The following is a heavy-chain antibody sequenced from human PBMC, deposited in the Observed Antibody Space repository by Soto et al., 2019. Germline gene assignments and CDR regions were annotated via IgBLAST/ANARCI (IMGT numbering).Heavy chain of an antibody. D-gene: IGHD2-8*01. J-gene: IGHJ5*02. CDR3: ARGPGVFDP. CDR2: IYYSGST. CDR1: GGSISSYY. Sequence: SETLSLTCTVSGGSISSYYWSWIRQPPGKGLEWIGYIYYSGSTNYNPSLKSRVTISVDTSKNQFSLKLSSVTAADTAVYYCARGPGVFDPWGQGTLVIVSS. V-gene: IGHV4-59*01.